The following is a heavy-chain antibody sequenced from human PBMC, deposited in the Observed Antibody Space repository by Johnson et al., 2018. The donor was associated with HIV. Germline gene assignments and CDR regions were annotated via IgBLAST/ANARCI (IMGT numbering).Heavy chain of an antibody. CDR2: ISSSGGTI. V-gene: IGHV3-23*04. J-gene: IGHJ3*02. D-gene: IGHD6-13*01. CDR3: ARDGGIAATDAFDI. Sequence: EVQLVESGGGLVQPGGSLRLSCAASGFTFSSYAMRWVRQAPGKGLAWVSAISSSGGTIYYAYSVKGRFTISRDNSKNTLYLQMNSLRAEDTAVYYCARDGGIAATDAFDIWGQGTMVTVSS. CDR1: GFTFSSYA.